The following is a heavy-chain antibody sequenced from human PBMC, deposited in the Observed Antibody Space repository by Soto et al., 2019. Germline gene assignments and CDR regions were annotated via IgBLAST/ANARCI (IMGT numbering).Heavy chain of an antibody. CDR2: IVVGSGNT. J-gene: IGHJ5*02. CDR1: GFTFTSSA. CDR3: AAPTYYYDSSGYYYFNWFDP. V-gene: IGHV1-58*01. Sequence: SVKVSCKASGFTFTSSAVQWVRQARGQRLEWIGWIVVGSGNTNYAQKFQERVTITRDMSTSTAYMELSSLRSEDTAVYYCAAPTYYYDSSGYYYFNWFDPWGQGTLVTVPS. D-gene: IGHD3-22*01.